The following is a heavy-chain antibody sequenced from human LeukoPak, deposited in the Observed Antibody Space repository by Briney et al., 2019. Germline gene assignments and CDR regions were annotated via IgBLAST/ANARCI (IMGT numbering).Heavy chain of an antibody. J-gene: IGHJ4*02. CDR1: GFTFSSYS. CDR3: ARPSSDRDQLLFRFDY. V-gene: IGHV3-21*01. Sequence: PGGSLRLFCAASGFTFSSYSMNRVRQAPGKGLEWDSSISSSSSYIYYADSVKGRFTISRDNAKNSLYLQMNSLRAEDTAVYYCARPSSDRDQLLFRFDYWGQGTLVTVSS. D-gene: IGHD2-2*01. CDR2: ISSSSSYI.